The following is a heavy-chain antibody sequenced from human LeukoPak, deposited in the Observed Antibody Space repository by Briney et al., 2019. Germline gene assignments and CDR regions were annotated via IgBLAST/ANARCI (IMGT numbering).Heavy chain of an antibody. D-gene: IGHD3-22*01. CDR1: GFDFGAYE. J-gene: IGHJ4*02. CDR2: FAGSDTTK. Sequence: GGSLRLSCAASGFDFGAYEMNWVRQAPGKGLEWVAYFAGSDTTKYYADSVRGRFTISRDNAKKSLYLQMNSLRAEDTALYYCTTLGYHLDSWGQGTLVTVSS. V-gene: IGHV3-48*03. CDR3: TTLGYHLDS.